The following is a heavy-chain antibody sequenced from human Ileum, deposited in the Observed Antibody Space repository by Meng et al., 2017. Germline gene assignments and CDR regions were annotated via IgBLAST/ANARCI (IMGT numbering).Heavy chain of an antibody. CDR1: GGFFSGYY. Sequence: QVALQHWGAGLFETSATLPLTCDAYGGFFSGYYWSWIRQPPGKELDWIGEINHSGSTNYNPSLKSRVTISVDTSKNQFSLKLSSVTDADTAVYYCARNYYDSSGEDSNDYWGQGTLVTVSS. CDR3: ARNYYDSSGEDSNDY. D-gene: IGHD3-22*01. CDR2: INHSGST. V-gene: IGHV4-34*01. J-gene: IGHJ4*02.